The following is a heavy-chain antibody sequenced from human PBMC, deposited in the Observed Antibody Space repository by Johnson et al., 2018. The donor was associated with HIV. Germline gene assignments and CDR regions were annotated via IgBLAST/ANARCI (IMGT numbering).Heavy chain of an antibody. CDR1: GFTFSNYG. CDR2: IRYDGSIK. D-gene: IGHD2-21*01. J-gene: IGHJ3*02. Sequence: VQLVESGGGVVQPGGSLRLSCAASGFTFSNYGMHWVRQAPGKGLEWVAFIRYDGSIKYYPDSVKGRFTISRDNSKYTLYLHMNSLRAEDTAVYYCAKLGGEDGFDIWGQGTMVTVSS. V-gene: IGHV3-30*02. CDR3: AKLGGEDGFDI.